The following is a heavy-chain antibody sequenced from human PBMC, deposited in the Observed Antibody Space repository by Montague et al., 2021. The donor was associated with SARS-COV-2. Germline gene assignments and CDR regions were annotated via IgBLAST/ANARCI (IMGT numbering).Heavy chain of an antibody. CDR2: FYTSGST. D-gene: IGHD3-10*01. Sequence: TLSLTCTVSGGSISSANYYWSWIRQPAGKGLEWIGRFYTSGSTNYNPSLKSRVAISADTSKNQFSLKLSSVTAADTAVYYCASTYHYASGSLFDPWGQGTLVTVSS. J-gene: IGHJ5*02. CDR3: ASTYHYASGSLFDP. CDR1: GGSISSANYY. V-gene: IGHV4-61*02.